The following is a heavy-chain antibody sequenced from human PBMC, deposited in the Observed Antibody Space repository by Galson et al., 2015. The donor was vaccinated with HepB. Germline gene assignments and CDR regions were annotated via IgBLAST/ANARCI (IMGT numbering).Heavy chain of an antibody. CDR2: INWNGGST. CDR1: GFTFDDYG. CDR3: ARDGGSYSYGYLYYFDY. J-gene: IGHJ4*02. D-gene: IGHD5-18*01. Sequence: SLRLSCAASGFTFDDYGMSWVRQAPGKGLEWVSGINWNGGSTAYADSVKGRFTISRDNAKNSLYLQMNSLRAEDTALYYCARDGGSYSYGYLYYFDYWGQGTLVTVSS. V-gene: IGHV3-20*04.